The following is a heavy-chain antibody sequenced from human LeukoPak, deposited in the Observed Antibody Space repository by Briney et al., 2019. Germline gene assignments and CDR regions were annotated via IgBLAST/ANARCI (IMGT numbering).Heavy chain of an antibody. CDR3: ARSGYFDL. CDR2: IYSTGST. D-gene: IGHD3-3*01. V-gene: IGHV4-59*01. Sequence: PSETLSLTCTVSGASISSYYWSWIRQPPGKGLEWIGYIYSTGSTNYNPSLKSRVTISVDTSKNQFSLKLSSVTAADTAVYYCARSGYFDLWGRGTLSLSPQ. J-gene: IGHJ2*01. CDR1: GASISSYY.